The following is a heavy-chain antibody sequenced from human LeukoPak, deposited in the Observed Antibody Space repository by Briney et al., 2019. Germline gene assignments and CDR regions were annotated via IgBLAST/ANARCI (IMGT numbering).Heavy chain of an antibody. CDR3: AREWYSGSYYYGMDV. CDR1: GFTFSSYE. D-gene: IGHD1-26*01. CDR2: ISSSGSTI. J-gene: IGHJ6*02. V-gene: IGHV3-48*03. Sequence: GGSLRLSCAASGFTFSSYEMNWVRQAPGKGLEWVSYISSSGSTIYYADSVKGRFTISRDNAKNSLYLQMNSLRAEDTAVYYCAREWYSGSYYYGMDVWGQGTTVTVSS.